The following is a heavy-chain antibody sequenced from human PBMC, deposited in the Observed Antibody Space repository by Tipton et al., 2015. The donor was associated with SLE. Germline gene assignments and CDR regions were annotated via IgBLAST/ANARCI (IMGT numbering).Heavy chain of an antibody. V-gene: IGHV3-30*02. CDR3: AGGTGAYVDH. CDR2: IRADGSNK. Sequence: SLRLSCAASGFTYSGDAMHWVRQAPGKGLEWVAFIRADGSNKDYADSVKGRFTISRDNSKNTLYLQMNRLRVEDTAVYYCAGGTGAYVDHWGQGTLVTVSS. D-gene: IGHD3-16*01. CDR1: GFTYSGDA. J-gene: IGHJ4*02.